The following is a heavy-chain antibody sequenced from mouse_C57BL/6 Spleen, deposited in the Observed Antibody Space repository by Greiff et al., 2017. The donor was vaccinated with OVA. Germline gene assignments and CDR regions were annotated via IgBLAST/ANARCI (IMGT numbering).Heavy chain of an antibody. V-gene: IGHV1-64*01. CDR3: ARREIYYGNYGGYFDY. Sequence: VQLQQPGAELVKPGASVKLSCKASGYTFTSYWMHWVKQRPGQGLEWIGMIHPNSGSTNYNEKFKSKATLTVDKSSSTAYMQLSSLTSEDSAVYYCARREIYYGNYGGYFDYWGQGTTLTVSS. J-gene: IGHJ2*01. CDR2: IHPNSGST. CDR1: GYTFTSYW. D-gene: IGHD2-1*01.